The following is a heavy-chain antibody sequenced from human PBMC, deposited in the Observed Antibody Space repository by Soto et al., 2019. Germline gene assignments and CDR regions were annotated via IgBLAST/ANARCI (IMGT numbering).Heavy chain of an antibody. Sequence: QVQLVQSGAEVKKPGASVKVSCKASGYTFTSYGISWVRQAPGQGLEWMGWISTYNGNTNYAQKLQGRVTMTTDTAKSTAYKELRSLRSDDTAVYYCARDGQTTMVRGVRGGSYNYYGMDVWGQGTTVTVSS. CDR2: ISTYNGNT. J-gene: IGHJ6*02. V-gene: IGHV1-18*04. D-gene: IGHD3-10*01. CDR1: GYTFTSYG. CDR3: ARDGQTTMVRGVRGGSYNYYGMDV.